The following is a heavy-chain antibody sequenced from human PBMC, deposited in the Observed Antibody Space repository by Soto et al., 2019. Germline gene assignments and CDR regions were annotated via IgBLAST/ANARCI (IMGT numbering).Heavy chain of an antibody. Sequence: GGSLRLSCAASGFTFTRYSMNWVRQAPGKGLEWVSSISSTTNYIYYGDSMKGRFTISRDNAKNSLYLEMNSLRAEDTAVYYCARESENLTANFDYWGQGTLVTVSS. CDR2: ISSTTNYI. J-gene: IGHJ4*02. CDR1: GFTFTRYS. V-gene: IGHV3-21*06. CDR3: ARESENLTANFDY.